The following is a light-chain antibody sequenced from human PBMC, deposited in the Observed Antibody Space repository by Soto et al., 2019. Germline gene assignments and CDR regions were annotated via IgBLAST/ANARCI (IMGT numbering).Light chain of an antibody. J-gene: IGKJ4*01. V-gene: IGKV3-20*01. CDR1: QNVGSN. CDR3: QQYGGSPALT. Sequence: VMTQSPATLSVSPGETATLSCRASQNVGSNLAWYQQKPGQAPRLLIYGASNRATGIPDRFTGSGSGTDFTLTISRLEPEDFAVYYCQQYGGSPALTFGGGTKVDI. CDR2: GAS.